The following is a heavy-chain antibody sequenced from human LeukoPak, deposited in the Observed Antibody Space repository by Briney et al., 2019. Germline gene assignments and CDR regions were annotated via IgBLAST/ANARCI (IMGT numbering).Heavy chain of an antibody. V-gene: IGHV1-18*04. Sequence: GASVKVSCTASGYAFSDHGVNWVRQAPGQGLEWMGWISGYNGHTSYAQKFQGRVMVTTDRSTKTAYLELRSLGSDDTAVYYCARVPNPRNTYGYNDKWGQGTLVTVSS. J-gene: IGHJ4*02. CDR3: ARVPNPRNTYGYNDK. CDR1: GYAFSDHG. D-gene: IGHD5-18*01. CDR2: ISGYNGHT.